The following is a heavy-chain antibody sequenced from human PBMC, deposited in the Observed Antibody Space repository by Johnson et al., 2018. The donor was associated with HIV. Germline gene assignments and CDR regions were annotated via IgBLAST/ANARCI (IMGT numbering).Heavy chain of an antibody. V-gene: IGHV3-30*18. CDR1: GFTFSSYA. D-gene: IGHD3-16*01. CDR3: AKHTSMGAEAFDI. J-gene: IGHJ3*02. Sequence: QVQLVESGGGVVQPGRSLRLSCAASGFTFSSYAMHWVRQAPGKGLEWVAVISYDGSNKYYADSVKGRFTISRDNSKNTLDLQVTSLRAEDTAVYYCAKHTSMGAEAFDIWGQGTMVTV. CDR2: ISYDGSNK.